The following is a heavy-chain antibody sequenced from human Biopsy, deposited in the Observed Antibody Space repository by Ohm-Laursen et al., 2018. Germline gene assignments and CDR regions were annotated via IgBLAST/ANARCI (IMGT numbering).Heavy chain of an antibody. CDR1: GFTVSYAY. CDR3: AKGRVGNSGSLDI. J-gene: IGHJ3*02. V-gene: IGHV3-23*01. Sequence: SLRLSCSASGFTVSYAYMSWVRQAPGKGLEWVSAITVSADTTYYADSVRGRFTVSRDNSQNTLYLQMNSLRAEDTAIYYCAKGRVGNSGSLDIGGHGTMVTASS. CDR2: ITVSADTT. D-gene: IGHD1-1*01.